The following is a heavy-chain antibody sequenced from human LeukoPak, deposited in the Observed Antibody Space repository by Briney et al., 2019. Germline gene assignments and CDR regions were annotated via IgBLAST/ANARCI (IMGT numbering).Heavy chain of an antibody. V-gene: IGHV4-39*01. CDR3: ARYTNSEGYFDY. CDR1: GGCISSSSHH. D-gene: IGHD2-8*01. J-gene: IGHJ4*02. Sequence: SETLSLTCSVSGGCISSSSHHWGWLRQPPGKGLEWIGSIFYSGTSYYNPSLKSRVTISVDTSKNQFSLRLSSVTAAYTAVYYCARYTNSEGYFDYWGQGTLVTVPS. CDR2: IFYSGTS.